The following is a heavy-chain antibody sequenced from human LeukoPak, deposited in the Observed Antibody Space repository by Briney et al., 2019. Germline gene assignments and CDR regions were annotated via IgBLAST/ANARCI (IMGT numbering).Heavy chain of an antibody. CDR3: ARDIDSSSWYPNWFDP. CDR1: GFSFSSFE. J-gene: IGHJ5*02. CDR2: ISTSGGTI. V-gene: IGHV3-48*03. Sequence: GGSLRLSCAASGFSFSSFEMNWVRQAPGKGLEWVAYISTSGGTIYYADSVKGRFTISRDNAKNSLYLQMNSLRAEDTAVYYCARDIDSSSWYPNWFDPWGQGTLVTVSS. D-gene: IGHD6-13*01.